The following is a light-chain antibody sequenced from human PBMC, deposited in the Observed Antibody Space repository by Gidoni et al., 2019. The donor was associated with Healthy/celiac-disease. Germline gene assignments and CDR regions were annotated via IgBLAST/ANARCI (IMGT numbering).Light chain of an antibody. CDR2: KES. V-gene: IGKV1-5*03. Sequence: DLQMTHSPSTLSASVGDRVTITCRANQSSSSWLAWYQQKPGKAPKLLIYKESSLESGAPSRFSGSGAGTEFTLTISRLQPDDFAIDYCQQYNSYPWTFGQGTKLEIK. J-gene: IGKJ2*01. CDR3: QQYNSYPWT. CDR1: QSSSSW.